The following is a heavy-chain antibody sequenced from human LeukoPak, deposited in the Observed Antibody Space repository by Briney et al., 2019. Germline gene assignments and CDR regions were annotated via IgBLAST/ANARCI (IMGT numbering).Heavy chain of an antibody. Sequence: SETLSLTCTVSGGSISSYYWSWIRQPPGKGLEWIGYIYYSGSTNYNPSLKSRVTISVDTSKNQFSLKLSSVTAADTAVYYCARGGFLRYTYYFDYWGQGTLVTVSS. CDR3: ARGGFLRYTYYFDY. CDR1: GGSISSYY. CDR2: IYYSGST. V-gene: IGHV4-59*01. D-gene: IGHD5-18*01. J-gene: IGHJ4*02.